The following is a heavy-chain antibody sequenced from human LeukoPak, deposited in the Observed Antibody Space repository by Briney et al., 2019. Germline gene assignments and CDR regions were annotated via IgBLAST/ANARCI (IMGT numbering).Heavy chain of an antibody. Sequence: GGSLRLSCAASGFTFSSYWMSWVRQAPGKGLEWVANIKQDGSEKYYVDSVKGRFTISRDNAKNSLYLQMNSLRAEDTAVYYCAREWGDCSGGSCYPGLDYYYYYMDVWGKGTTVTVSS. J-gene: IGHJ6*03. CDR2: IKQDGSEK. D-gene: IGHD2-15*01. CDR1: GFTFSSYW. V-gene: IGHV3-7*01. CDR3: AREWGDCSGGSCYPGLDYYYYYMDV.